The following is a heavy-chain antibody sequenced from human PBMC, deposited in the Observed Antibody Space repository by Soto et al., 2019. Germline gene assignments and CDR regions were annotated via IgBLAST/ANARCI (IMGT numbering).Heavy chain of an antibody. V-gene: IGHV1-18*01. J-gene: IGHJ4*02. D-gene: IGHD6-19*01. Sequence: ASVKVSCRASGYSFSSYGISWVRQAPGQGLDWMGWISAYNGNTNYAQKFQGRVTMTTDTSTNTAYMELRSLRSDDTAIYYCARDRGSGWFVYWGQGTLVTVSS. CDR1: GYSFSSYG. CDR2: ISAYNGNT. CDR3: ARDRGSGWFVY.